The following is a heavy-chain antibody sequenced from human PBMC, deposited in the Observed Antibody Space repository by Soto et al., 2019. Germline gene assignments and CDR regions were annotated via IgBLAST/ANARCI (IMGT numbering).Heavy chain of an antibody. V-gene: IGHV4-4*07. CDR2: IYTSGST. D-gene: IGHD1-7*01. CDR1: GGSISSYY. Sequence: SETLSLTCTVSGGSISSYYWSWIRQPAGKGLEWIGRIYTSGSTNYNPSLKSRVTMSVDTSKNQFSLKLSSVTAADTAVYYCARDLPQTGTTFYGMDVWGQGTTVTVSS. CDR3: ARDLPQTGTTFYGMDV. J-gene: IGHJ6*02.